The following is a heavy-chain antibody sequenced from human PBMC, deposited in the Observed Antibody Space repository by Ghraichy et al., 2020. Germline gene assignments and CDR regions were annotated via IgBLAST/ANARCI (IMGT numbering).Heavy chain of an antibody. CDR2: IRSKANSYAT. J-gene: IGHJ4*02. CDR1: GFTFSGSA. Sequence: GGSLRLSCAASGFTFSGSAMHWVRQASGKGLEWVGRIRSKANSYATAYAASVKGRFTISRDDSKNTAYLQMNSLKTEDTAVYYCTRGTATGVTDFWGQGTLVTVSS. V-gene: IGHV3-73*01. D-gene: IGHD5-24*01. CDR3: TRGTATGVTDF.